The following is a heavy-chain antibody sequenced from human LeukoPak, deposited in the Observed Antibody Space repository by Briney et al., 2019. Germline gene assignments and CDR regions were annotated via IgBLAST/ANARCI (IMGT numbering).Heavy chain of an antibody. D-gene: IGHD2-2*01. CDR1: GFTFSSYA. CDR2: ISGSGGTT. J-gene: IGHJ4*02. CDR3: AKDWADIVVVPAAILDY. Sequence: GGSLRLSCAASGFTFSSYAMSWVRQAPGKGLEWVSAISGSGGTTYYADSVKGRFTISRDNSKNTLYLQMNSLRAEDTAVYYCAKDWADIVVVPAAILDYWGQGTLVTVSS. V-gene: IGHV3-23*01.